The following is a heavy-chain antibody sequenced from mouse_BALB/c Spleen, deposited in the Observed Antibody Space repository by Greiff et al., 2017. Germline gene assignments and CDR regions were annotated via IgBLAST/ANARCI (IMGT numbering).Heavy chain of an antibody. D-gene: IGHD1-1*01. CDR1: GYTFTNYW. V-gene: IGHV1-63*02. J-gene: IGHJ2*01. CDR2: IYPGGGYI. CDR3: ARRDYGSSGDY. Sequence: QVQLQQSGAELVRPGTSVKMSCKAAGYTFTNYWIVWLKQRPGQGLEWIGDIYPGGGYINYNEKFKDKATLTADTSSSTAYMQLSSLTSEDSAIYDSARRDYGSSGDYWGQGTTGTVSA.